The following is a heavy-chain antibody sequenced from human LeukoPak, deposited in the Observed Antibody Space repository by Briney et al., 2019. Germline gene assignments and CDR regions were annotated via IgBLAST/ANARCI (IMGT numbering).Heavy chain of an antibody. CDR1: GGSFSGYY. V-gene: IGHV4-34*01. CDR2: INHSGST. CDR3: ARGRSVVVPAAASYYYYSYYMDV. Sequence: SETLSLTCAVYGGSFSGYYWSWIRQPPGKGLEWIGEINHSGSTNYNPSLKSRVTISVDTSKNQFSLKLSSVTAADTAVYYCARGRSVVVPAAASYYYYSYYMDVWGKGTTVTVSS. D-gene: IGHD2-2*01. J-gene: IGHJ6*03.